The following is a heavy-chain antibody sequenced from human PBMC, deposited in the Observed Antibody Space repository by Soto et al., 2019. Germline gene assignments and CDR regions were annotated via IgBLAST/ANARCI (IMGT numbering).Heavy chain of an antibody. Sequence: QVQLVQSGDEVKKPGASVKVSCKASGYIFVNYGIAWVRQAPGQGLGWMGWISPYTGNTHSATKIQGRLTTTTDTSTSTGYMDLGSLTSDDTAVYYCVMVDNYVTPTPQDVWGQGTTVTVSS. CDR3: VMVDNYVTPTPQDV. CDR1: GYIFVNYG. CDR2: ISPYTGNT. J-gene: IGHJ6*02. D-gene: IGHD3-16*01. V-gene: IGHV1-18*01.